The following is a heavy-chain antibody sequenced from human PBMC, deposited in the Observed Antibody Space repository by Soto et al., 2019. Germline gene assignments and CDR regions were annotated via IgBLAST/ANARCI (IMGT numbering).Heavy chain of an antibody. Sequence: EVQLVESGGGLVQPGGSLRLSCAASGFTFSSYWMSWVRQAPGKGLEWVANIKQDGSEKYYVDSVKGRFTISRDNAKNSLYLQMNSLRAEDTAVYYCARARADYYDSSGYPLGYWGQGTVVTVSS. D-gene: IGHD3-22*01. CDR3: ARARADYYDSSGYPLGY. CDR2: IKQDGSEK. J-gene: IGHJ4*02. CDR1: GFTFSSYW. V-gene: IGHV3-7*04.